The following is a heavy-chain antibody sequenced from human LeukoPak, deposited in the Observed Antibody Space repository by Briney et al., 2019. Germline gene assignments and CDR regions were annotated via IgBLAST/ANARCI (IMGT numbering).Heavy chain of an antibody. V-gene: IGHV4-34*01. J-gene: IGHJ4*02. Sequence: PSETLSLTCAVYGGSFSGYYWSWIRQPPGKGLEWIGEINHSGSTNYNPSLKSRVTILVDTSKNQFSLKLSSVPTADTAVYYCARHRWMWRSFDYWGQGTLVTVSS. CDR1: GGSFSGYY. CDR2: INHSGST. CDR3: ARHRWMWRSFDY. D-gene: IGHD2-21*01.